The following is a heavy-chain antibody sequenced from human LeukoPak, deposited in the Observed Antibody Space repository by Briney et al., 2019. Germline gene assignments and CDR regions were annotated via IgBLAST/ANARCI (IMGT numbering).Heavy chain of an antibody. CDR1: GYTFTGYY. CDR3: ARASTSSDDTHLDY. D-gene: IGHD2-2*01. Sequence: ASVKVSCKASGYTFTGYYIHWVRQAPGQGLEWMGWINPASGGTNYAQKFQGRVTMTRDTSISTAFMELSSLRSDDTAVYYCARASTSSDDTHLDYWGQGNLVTVSS. CDR2: INPASGGT. J-gene: IGHJ4*02. V-gene: IGHV1-2*02.